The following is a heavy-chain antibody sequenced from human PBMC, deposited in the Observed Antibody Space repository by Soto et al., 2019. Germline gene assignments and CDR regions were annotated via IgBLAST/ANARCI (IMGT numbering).Heavy chain of an antibody. CDR2: ISAYNGNT. D-gene: IGHD2-2*02. CDR3: ARGRVPAAIGGAFDI. Sequence: SSVKVSCKASGYTFTSYGISWVRQAPGQGLEWMGWISAYNGNTNYAQKLQGRVTMTTDTSTSTAYMELRSLRSDDTAVYYCARGRVPAAIGGAFDIWGQGTMVTVSS. J-gene: IGHJ3*02. CDR1: GYTFTSYG. V-gene: IGHV1-18*01.